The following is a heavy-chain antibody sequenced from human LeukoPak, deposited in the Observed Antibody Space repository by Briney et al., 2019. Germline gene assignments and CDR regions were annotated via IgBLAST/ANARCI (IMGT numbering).Heavy chain of an antibody. CDR3: ARRAAALDS. Sequence: PSETLSLTCSVSGASISRYYWSWIRQPPGKGLEWIGYFHHSGNTNYSPSLSSRITMSVDTSKNQFSLRLNSVTAADTAIYYCARRAAALDSWGQGTLVTVSS. CDR2: FHHSGNT. J-gene: IGHJ4*02. CDR1: GASISRYY. D-gene: IGHD6-13*01. V-gene: IGHV4-59*12.